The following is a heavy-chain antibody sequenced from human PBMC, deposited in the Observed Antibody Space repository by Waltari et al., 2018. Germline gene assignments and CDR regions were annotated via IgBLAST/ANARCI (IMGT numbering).Heavy chain of an antibody. CDR2: IYAGDSDT. J-gene: IGHJ6*02. CDR1: GYSFTSYW. Sequence: EVQLVQSGAEVKKPGESLKISCKGSGYSFTSYWIGWVRQMPGTGLEWMGIIYAGDSDTRYSPSFQGQVTISADKAISTAYLQWSSLKASDTAMYYCARHGLRDCTNGVCSFQGMDVWGQGTTVTVSS. V-gene: IGHV5-51*01. CDR3: ARHGLRDCTNGVCSFQGMDV. D-gene: IGHD2-8*01.